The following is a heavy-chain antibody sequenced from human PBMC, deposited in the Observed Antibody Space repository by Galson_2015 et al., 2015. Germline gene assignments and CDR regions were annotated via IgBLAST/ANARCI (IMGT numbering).Heavy chain of an antibody. J-gene: IGHJ6*03. CDR3: AGGGHYDFWSGYPYYYYYMDV. V-gene: IGHV1-69*01. D-gene: IGHD3-3*01. Sequence: EWMGGIIPIFGTANYAQKFQGRVTITADESTSTAYMELSSLRSEDTAVYYCAGGGHYDFWSGYPYYYYYMDVWGKGTTVTVSS. CDR2: IIPIFGTA.